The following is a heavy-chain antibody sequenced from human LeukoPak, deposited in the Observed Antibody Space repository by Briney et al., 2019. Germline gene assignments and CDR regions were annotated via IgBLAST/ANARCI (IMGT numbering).Heavy chain of an antibody. J-gene: IGHJ6*03. CDR1: GGSISSYY. Sequence: SETLSLTCTVSGGSISSYYWSWIRQPPGKGLEWIGYVYYSGSTNYNPSLKSRVTISVDTSKNHFSLKLSSVTAADTAVYYCARTTEGGYTYDYFYYYYMDVWGKGTTVTISS. CDR3: ARTTEGGYTYDYFYYYYMDV. CDR2: VYYSGST. V-gene: IGHV4-59*01. D-gene: IGHD5-18*01.